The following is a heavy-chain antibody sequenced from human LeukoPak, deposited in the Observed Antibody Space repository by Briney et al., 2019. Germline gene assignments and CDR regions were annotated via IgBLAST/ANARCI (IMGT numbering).Heavy chain of an antibody. J-gene: IGHJ4*02. CDR3: AKSHGYSYGFDY. D-gene: IGHD5-18*01. V-gene: IGHV3-7*01. Sequence: PGGSLRLSCAASGFTFSNYWMTWVRQAPGKGLEWVANIKQDGSEKYYVDSVKGRFTISRDNAKISLYLQMNSLRAEDTAVYYCAKSHGYSYGFDYWGQGTLVTVSS. CDR2: IKQDGSEK. CDR1: GFTFSNYW.